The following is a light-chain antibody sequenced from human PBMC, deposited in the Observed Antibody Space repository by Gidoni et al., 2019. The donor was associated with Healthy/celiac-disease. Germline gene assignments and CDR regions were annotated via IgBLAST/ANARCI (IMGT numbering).Light chain of an antibody. CDR2: WAS. CDR1: QSVLYSSNNKNY. V-gene: IGKV4-1*01. Sequence: GSLGERATINCKSSQSVLYSSNNKNYLAWYQQKPGQPPKLLIYWASTRESGVPDRFSGSGSGTDFTLTISSLQAEDVAVYYCQQYYSTPPYTFGQGTKLEIK. J-gene: IGKJ2*01. CDR3: QQYYSTPPYT.